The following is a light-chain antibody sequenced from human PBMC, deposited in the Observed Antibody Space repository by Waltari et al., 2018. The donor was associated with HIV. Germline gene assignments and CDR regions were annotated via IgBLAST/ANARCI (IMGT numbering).Light chain of an antibody. V-gene: IGLV1-40*01. CDR2: GNN. CDR3: QSYDSGLSTYV. J-gene: IGLJ1*01. CDR1: NSNIGARYD. Sequence: QSVLTQPPSVSGAPGQRVTIPCSGSNSNIGARYDVHWYQQLPGTAPKVLTYGNNKRASGVPDRFYGAKSGTTAALAITGRQADDEADYYCQSYDSGLSTYVFGTGTKVTVL.